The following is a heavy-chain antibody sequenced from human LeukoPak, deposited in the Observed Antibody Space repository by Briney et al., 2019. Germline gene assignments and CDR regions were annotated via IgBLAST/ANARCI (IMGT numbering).Heavy chain of an antibody. V-gene: IGHV1-2*02. CDR1: GYTFTGYY. Sequence: ASVKVSCKASGYTFTGYYMHWVRQAPGQGLEWMGWINPNSGGTNYAQKFQGRVTMTRDTSISTAYMEVSRLRSDDTAVYYCARDLRFLEWLFLLWGQGTLVTVSS. CDR3: ARDLRFLEWLFLL. J-gene: IGHJ4*02. CDR2: INPNSGGT. D-gene: IGHD3-3*01.